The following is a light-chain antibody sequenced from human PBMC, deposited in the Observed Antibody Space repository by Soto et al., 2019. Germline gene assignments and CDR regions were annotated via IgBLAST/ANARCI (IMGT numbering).Light chain of an antibody. Sequence: QSVLTQPASVSGSPGQSFTISCTGTSSDVGGYNYVSWYQHHPGKAPKLLIYDVSNRPSGVSNRFSGSKSDDTASLTISGLQPEDEADYYCSSYTTSNTRQIVFGTGTKVTV. CDR1: SSDVGGYNY. CDR2: DVS. CDR3: SSYTTSNTRQIV. V-gene: IGLV2-14*03. J-gene: IGLJ1*01.